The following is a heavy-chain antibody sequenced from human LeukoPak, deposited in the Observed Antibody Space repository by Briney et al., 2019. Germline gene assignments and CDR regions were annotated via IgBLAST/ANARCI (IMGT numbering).Heavy chain of an antibody. J-gene: IGHJ2*01. V-gene: IGHV1-24*01. Sequence: GASVKVSCKVSGYTLTELSMHWVRQAPGKGLEWRGGFDPEDGETIYAQKFQGRVTMTEDTSTDTAYMELSSLRSEDTAVYYCATGPIAAAGTGYFDLWGRGTLVTVSS. CDR3: ATGPIAAAGTGYFDL. CDR2: FDPEDGET. CDR1: GYTLTELS. D-gene: IGHD6-13*01.